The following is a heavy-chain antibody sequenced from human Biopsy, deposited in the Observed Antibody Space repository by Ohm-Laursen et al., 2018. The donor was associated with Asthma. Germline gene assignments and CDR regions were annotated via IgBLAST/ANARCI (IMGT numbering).Heavy chain of an antibody. J-gene: IGHJ6*02. CDR1: GGTFGNYA. Sequence: SVKVSCKASGGTFGNYAISWVRQAPGLGLEWMGGISPVFGSTNIAQKFQGRVTISADIFTKTAYLEVSSLRSDDTAVYYCAREVLWFGESTNPGGMDVWGQGTTVTVSS. D-gene: IGHD3-10*01. CDR2: ISPVFGST. V-gene: IGHV1-69*06. CDR3: AREVLWFGESTNPGGMDV.